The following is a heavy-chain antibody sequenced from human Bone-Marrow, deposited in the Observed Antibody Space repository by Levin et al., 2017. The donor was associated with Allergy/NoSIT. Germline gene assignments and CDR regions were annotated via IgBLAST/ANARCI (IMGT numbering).Heavy chain of an antibody. Sequence: WASVKVSCKASGGTFSSYTISWVRQAPGQGLEWMGRIIPILGIANYAQKFQGRVTITADKSTSTAYMELSSLRSEDTAVYYCARVGYGYSGYDPSRPYSSGWGVYYYYYMDVWGKGTTVTVSS. V-gene: IGHV1-69*02. D-gene: IGHD5-12*01. CDR3: ARVGYGYSGYDPSRPYSSGWGVYYYYYMDV. CDR2: IIPILGIA. J-gene: IGHJ6*03. CDR1: GGTFSSYT.